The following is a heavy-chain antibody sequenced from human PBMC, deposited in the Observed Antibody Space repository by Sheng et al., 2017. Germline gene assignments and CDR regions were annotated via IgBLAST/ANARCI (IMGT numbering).Heavy chain of an antibody. J-gene: IGHJ6*03. CDR3: ARVGHVSPYYYYYYYMDV. CDR2: IIPILGIA. CDR1: GGTFSSYA. V-gene: IGHV1-69*04. Sequence: QVQLVQSGAEVKKPGSSVKVSCKASGGTFSSYAISWVRQAPGQGLEWMGGIIPILGIANYAQKFQGRVTITADKSTSTAYMELSSLRSEDTAVYYCARVGHVSPYYYYYYYMDVWGKGTTVTVSS.